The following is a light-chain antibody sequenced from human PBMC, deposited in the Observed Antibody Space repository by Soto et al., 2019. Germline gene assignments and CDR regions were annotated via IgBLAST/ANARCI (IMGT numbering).Light chain of an antibody. CDR1: SSNIGAGFD. V-gene: IGLV1-40*01. CDR3: QSYDSSLSGFV. CDR2: GNN. Sequence: QSVLPQPPSVSGAPGQRVTISCTGASSNIGAGFDVHWYQLLPGTAPKLLISGNNNRPSGVPDRFSGSKSGTSASLAITGLQAEDEADYYCQSYDSSLSGFVFGTGTKVTVL. J-gene: IGLJ1*01.